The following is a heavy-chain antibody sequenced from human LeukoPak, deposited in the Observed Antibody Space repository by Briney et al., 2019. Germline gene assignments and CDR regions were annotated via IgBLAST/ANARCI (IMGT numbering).Heavy chain of an antibody. CDR2: IYPGDSDT. CDR1: GYSFTGYW. J-gene: IGHJ4*02. D-gene: IGHD3-3*01. V-gene: IGHV5-51*01. Sequence: GESLKISCKGSGYSFTGYWIGWVRQVPGKGLEWMGIIYPGDSDTIYSPSFQGHVTISADKSSSTAYLEWSSLKASDTAMYYCARVPILRFLEWFYFDYWGQGTLVTVSS. CDR3: ARVPILRFLEWFYFDY.